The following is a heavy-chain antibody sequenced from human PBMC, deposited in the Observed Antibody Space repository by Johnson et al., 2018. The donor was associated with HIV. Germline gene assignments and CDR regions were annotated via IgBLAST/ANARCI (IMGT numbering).Heavy chain of an antibody. CDR3: ARAGSVGFDAFDI. D-gene: IGHD1-14*01. J-gene: IGHJ3*02. V-gene: IGHV3-30*14. CDR2: ILSDGSNI. Sequence: QVQLVESGGGVVQPGRSLRLPCAASGFNFSNDAIHWVRQAPGKGLEWVSIILSDGSNIYYADSVKGRFTISRDNSKNTLYLQMNSLRAEDTAVYYCARAGSVGFDAFDIWGQGAMVTVSS. CDR1: GFNFSNDA.